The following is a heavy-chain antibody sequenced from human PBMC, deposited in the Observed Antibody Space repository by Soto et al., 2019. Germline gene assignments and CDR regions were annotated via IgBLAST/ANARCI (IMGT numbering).Heavy chain of an antibody. Sequence: QVLLQESGPGLVQPSGTLSLSCVVSGVSISSNYYWGWVRQPPGKGLEWLGDISHIGSVNYNPSRKSRVTISMDKSQNQCSLKVNSVTAADTAVYYCARSFGWYAIDYWGQGTLVIVSS. CDR3: ARSFGWYAIDY. V-gene: IGHV4-4*02. J-gene: IGHJ4*02. CDR2: ISHIGSV. CDR1: GVSISSNYY. D-gene: IGHD6-19*01.